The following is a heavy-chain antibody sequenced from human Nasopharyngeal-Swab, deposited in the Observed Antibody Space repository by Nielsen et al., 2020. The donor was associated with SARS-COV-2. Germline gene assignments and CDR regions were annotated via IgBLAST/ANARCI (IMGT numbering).Heavy chain of an antibody. D-gene: IGHD3-10*01. V-gene: IGHV4-39*07. CDR2: IYYSGST. CDR3: ARDGLLWFGEAWGGPFDY. Sequence: WIRQPPGKGLEWTGSIYYSGSTYYNPSLKSRVTISVDTSKNQFSLKLSSVTAADTAVYYCARDGLLWFGEAWGGPFDYWGQGTLVTVSS. J-gene: IGHJ4*02.